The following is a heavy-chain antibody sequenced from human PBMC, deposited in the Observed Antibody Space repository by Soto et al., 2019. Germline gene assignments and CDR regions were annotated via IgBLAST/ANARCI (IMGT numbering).Heavy chain of an antibody. CDR2: ISAYNGNT. V-gene: IGHV1-18*01. D-gene: IGHD2-2*01. Sequence: ASVKVSCKASGYTFTSYGISWVRQAPGQGLEWMGWISAYNGNTNYAQKLQGRVTMTTDTSTSTAYMELRSLRSDDTAVYYCARVFVDCSSTSCYGGFDPWGQGTLVTVSS. CDR3: ARVFVDCSSTSCYGGFDP. CDR1: GYTFTSYG. J-gene: IGHJ5*02.